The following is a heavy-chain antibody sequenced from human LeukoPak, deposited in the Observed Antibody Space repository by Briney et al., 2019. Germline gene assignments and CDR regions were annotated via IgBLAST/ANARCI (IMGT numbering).Heavy chain of an antibody. CDR3: ARDRDRLPCYLDY. Sequence: SVKVSCKASGGTFSSYAIRWVRQAPGQGLEWMGGIIPSFGNANYAQKFQGRVTITADESTSTAYMELSSLRSEDTAVYYCARDRDRLPCYLDYWGRGTLVSV. CDR1: GGTFSSYA. V-gene: IGHV1-69*13. CDR2: IIPSFGNA. D-gene: IGHD2-21*01. J-gene: IGHJ4*02.